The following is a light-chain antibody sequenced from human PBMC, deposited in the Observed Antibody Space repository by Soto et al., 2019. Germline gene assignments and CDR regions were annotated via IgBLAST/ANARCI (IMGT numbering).Light chain of an antibody. CDR3: AAWDDSLNGVV. Sequence: QAVVTQPPSASGTPGQRVTVSCSGSSSNIGSNTVNWYQQLPGTAPKLLIYSNNQRPSGVPDRFSGSKSGTSASLAISGLQPEDEADYYCAAWDDSLNGVVFGGGTKLTV. CDR2: SNN. J-gene: IGLJ2*01. CDR1: SSNIGSNT. V-gene: IGLV1-44*01.